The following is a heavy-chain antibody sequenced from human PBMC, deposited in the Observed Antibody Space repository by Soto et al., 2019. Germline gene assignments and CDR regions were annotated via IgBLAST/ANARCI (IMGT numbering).Heavy chain of an antibody. Sequence: EVRLVESGGGLVQPGGSLRLSCAASEFIVSSNYRTWVRQAPGKGLEWVSLLYSGGATHYAASVKGRFTISSHSSQNTLFLQMNSLRTEDTATYYCLRGRYGSQIHWGQGTKVTVSS. CDR3: LRGRYGSQIH. D-gene: IGHD3-10*01. J-gene: IGHJ4*02. CDR2: LYSGGAT. V-gene: IGHV3-53*04. CDR1: EFIVSSNY.